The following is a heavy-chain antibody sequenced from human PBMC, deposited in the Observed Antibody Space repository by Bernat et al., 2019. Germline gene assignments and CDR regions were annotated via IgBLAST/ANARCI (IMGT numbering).Heavy chain of an antibody. CDR1: GFTFSSYS. CDR3: ARVIYDYISAFDI. Sequence: EVQLVESGGGLVKPGGSLRLSCAASGFTFSSYSMNCVRQAPGKGLEWVSSISSSSSYIYYADSVKGRFTISRDNAKNSLYLQMNSLRAEDTAVYYCARVIYDYISAFDIWGQGTMVTVSS. V-gene: IGHV3-21*01. J-gene: IGHJ3*02. D-gene: IGHD3-16*01. CDR2: ISSSSSYI.